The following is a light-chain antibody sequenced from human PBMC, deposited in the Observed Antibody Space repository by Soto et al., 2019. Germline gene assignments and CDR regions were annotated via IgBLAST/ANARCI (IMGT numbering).Light chain of an antibody. J-gene: IGLJ1*01. CDR3: SSYTSSSTNCV. V-gene: IGLV2-14*01. CDR1: SSDVGGDNC. Sequence: QSVLTQPASVSGSPGQSITISCTGNSSDVGGDNCVSWYQQHPGKAPKLMIYDVSNRPSGVSNRFSGSKSGNTASLTISGLQAEDEADYYCSSYTSSSTNCVFGTGTKVTVL. CDR2: DVS.